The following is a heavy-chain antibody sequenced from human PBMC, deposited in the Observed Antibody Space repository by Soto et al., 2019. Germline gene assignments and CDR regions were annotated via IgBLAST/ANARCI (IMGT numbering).Heavy chain of an antibody. Sequence: QVQLVESGGGLAKPGGSLRLSCAASGFTFSDYYMSWIRQAPGKVLEWVSYISSSGSTIYYADSVKGRFTISRDNAKDSLYLQMNSLRAEDTAVYYCARGRPTMVRGVPSPYYCYYYLDVWGKGTTVTVSS. CDR3: ARGRPTMVRGVPSPYYCYYYLDV. J-gene: IGHJ6*03. D-gene: IGHD3-10*01. CDR1: GFTFSDYY. CDR2: ISSSGSTI. V-gene: IGHV3-11*01.